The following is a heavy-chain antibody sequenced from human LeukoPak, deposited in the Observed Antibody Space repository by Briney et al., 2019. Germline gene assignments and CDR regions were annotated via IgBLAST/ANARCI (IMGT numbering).Heavy chain of an antibody. Sequence: GGSLRLSCAASGFTFSSYSMTWVRQAPGKGLEWVSYISSSSSTIYYSDSVKGRFTISRDNAKNSLYLQMDSLRDEDTAVYYCARGRYYILIGYCRGEYFQNWGQGTLVTVSS. CDR2: ISSSSSTI. V-gene: IGHV3-48*02. D-gene: IGHD3-9*01. CDR3: ARGRYYILIGYCRGEYFQN. J-gene: IGHJ1*01. CDR1: GFTFSSYS.